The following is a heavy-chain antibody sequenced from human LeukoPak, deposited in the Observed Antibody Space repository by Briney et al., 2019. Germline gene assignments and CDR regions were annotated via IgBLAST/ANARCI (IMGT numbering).Heavy chain of an antibody. D-gene: IGHD6-19*01. V-gene: IGHV1-8*01. J-gene: IGHJ5*02. CDR1: GYTFTSYD. CDR3: ARVSLSSGWSKKNWFDP. Sequence: ASVKVSCKASGYTFTSYDINWVRQATGQGLEWVGWMNPNSGNTGYAQKFQGRVTMTRNTSISTAYMELSSLRSEDTAVYYCARVSLSSGWSKKNWFDPWGQGTLVTVSS. CDR2: MNPNSGNT.